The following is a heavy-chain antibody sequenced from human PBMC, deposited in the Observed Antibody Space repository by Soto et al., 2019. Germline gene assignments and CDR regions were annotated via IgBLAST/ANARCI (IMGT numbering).Heavy chain of an antibody. D-gene: IGHD3-10*01. CDR3: ARWFGELTYYYYMDV. Sequence: GASVKVSCKASGYTFTSYGISWVRQAPGQGLEWMGWISAYNGNTNYAQKLQGRVTMTTDTSTSTAYMELRSLRSDDTAVYYCARWFGELTYYYYMDVWGKGTTVTVSS. CDR2: ISAYNGNT. V-gene: IGHV1-18*01. J-gene: IGHJ6*03. CDR1: GYTFTSYG.